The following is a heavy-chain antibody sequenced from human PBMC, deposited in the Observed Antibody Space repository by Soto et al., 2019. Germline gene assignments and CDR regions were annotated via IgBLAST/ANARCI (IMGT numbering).Heavy chain of an antibody. Sequence: LGESLKISCKGSGYSFTSYWIGWVRQMPGKGLEWMGIIYPGDSDTRYSPSFQGQVTISADKSISTAYLQWSSLKASDTAMYYCARLATWSSSKKWFDPWGQGTLVTVSS. CDR3: ARLATWSSSKKWFDP. CDR1: GYSFTSYW. V-gene: IGHV5-51*01. D-gene: IGHD6-13*01. CDR2: IYPGDSDT. J-gene: IGHJ5*02.